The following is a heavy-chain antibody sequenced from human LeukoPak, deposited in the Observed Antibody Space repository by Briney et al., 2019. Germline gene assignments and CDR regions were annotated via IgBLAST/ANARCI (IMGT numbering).Heavy chain of an antibody. J-gene: IGHJ4*02. CDR2: ISSSSSYI. CDR1: GFTFSSYS. CDR3: AREADTAMVND. D-gene: IGHD5-18*01. V-gene: IGHV3-21*01. Sequence: PGGPLRLSCAASGFTFSSYSMNWVRQAPGKGLEWVSSISSSSSYIYYADSVKGRFTISRDNAKNSLYLQMNSLRAEDTAVYYCAREADTAMVNDWGQGTLVTVSS.